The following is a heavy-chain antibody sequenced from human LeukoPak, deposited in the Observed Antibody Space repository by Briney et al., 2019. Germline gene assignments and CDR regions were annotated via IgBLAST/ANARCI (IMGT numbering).Heavy chain of an antibody. CDR1: GFSFTSYW. V-gene: IGHV5-51*01. Sequence: GESLKISCKDSGFSFTSYWIGWVRQMPGKGLEWMGIIYPDDSDTRYSPSFQGQVTISADKSISTAYLQWSSLKASDTAMYYCARRGESSSWYPIDYWGQGTLVTVSS. CDR2: IYPDDSDT. J-gene: IGHJ4*02. CDR3: ARRGESSSWYPIDY. D-gene: IGHD6-13*01.